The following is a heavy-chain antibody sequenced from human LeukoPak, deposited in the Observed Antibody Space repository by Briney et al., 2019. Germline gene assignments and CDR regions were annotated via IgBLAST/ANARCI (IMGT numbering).Heavy chain of an antibody. J-gene: IGHJ3*02. V-gene: IGHV4-59*01. CDR3: ARDTPPQRGRWGAFDI. D-gene: IGHD3-10*01. CDR1: GGSISSYY. CDR2: IYYSGST. Sequence: SETLSLTCTVSGGSISSYYWSWIRQPPGKGLEWIGYIYYSGSTNYNPSLKSRVTISVDTSKNQFSLKLSSVTAADTAVYYCARDTPPQRGRWGAFDIWGQGTMVTVSS.